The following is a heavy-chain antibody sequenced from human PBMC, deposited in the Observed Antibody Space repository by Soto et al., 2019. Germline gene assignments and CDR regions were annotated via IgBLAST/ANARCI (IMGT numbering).Heavy chain of an antibody. CDR1: GFSLSTSGVG. D-gene: IGHD3-10*01. V-gene: IGHV2-5*02. J-gene: IGHJ6*02. CDR2: IYWDDDK. CDR3: ARIPLITMVRGVIGYYYYGMDV. Sequence: QITLKESGPTLVKPTQTLTLTCTFSGFSLSTSGVGVGWIRQPPGKALEWLALIYWDDDKRYSPSLKSRLTITKDTSKNQVVLTITNMDPVDTATYYCARIPLITMVRGVIGYYYYGMDVWGQGTTVTVSS.